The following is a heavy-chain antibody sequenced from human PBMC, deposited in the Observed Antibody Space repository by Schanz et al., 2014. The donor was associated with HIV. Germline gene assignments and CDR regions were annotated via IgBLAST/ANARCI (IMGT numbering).Heavy chain of an antibody. V-gene: IGHV3-33*03. J-gene: IGHJ4*02. Sequence: QVQLVESGGGVVQPGRSLRLSCAASGFTFSSYGMNWVRQAPGKGLEWVAVIWYDGSKKYYADSVKGRFTVSRDNSKNTLYMQMNSLRIEDTAVYFCAKDGVGGTLDYWGQGILVTVSS. CDR1: GFTFSSYG. CDR3: AKDGVGGTLDY. D-gene: IGHD1-26*01. CDR2: IWYDGSKK.